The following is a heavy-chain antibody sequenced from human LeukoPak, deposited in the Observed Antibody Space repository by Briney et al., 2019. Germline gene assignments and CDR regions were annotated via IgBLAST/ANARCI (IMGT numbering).Heavy chain of an antibody. CDR2: IRRKAYGGTT. V-gene: IGHV3-49*03. CDR3: TRTRRVSCGGDYYSFDY. Sequence: PGRSLRLSCTTSGFTFGDYAVTWFRQAPGKGLEWVSFIRRKAYGGTTEYAASVKGRFTISRDDSKSIAYLQMNSLKTEDTAVYYCTRTRRVSCGGDYYSFDYWGQGTLVTVSS. J-gene: IGHJ4*02. CDR1: GFTFGDYA. D-gene: IGHD2-21*02.